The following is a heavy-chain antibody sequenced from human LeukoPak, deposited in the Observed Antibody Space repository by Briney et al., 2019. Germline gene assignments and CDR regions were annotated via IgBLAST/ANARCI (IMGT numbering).Heavy chain of an antibody. V-gene: IGHV1-2*02. CDR1: GYTFTGYY. CDR2: INPDSGGT. D-gene: IGHD5-18*01. CDR3: ARGGLYSYGLQEGSGRGSSHDY. J-gene: IGHJ4*02. Sequence: GASVTVSCTASGYTFTGYYMHWVRQAPGQGLEGMGGINPDSGGTNYAQKFQGRVTMARDTSISTAYMELTRLRSDDTAVYYCARGGLYSYGLQEGSGRGSSHDYWGQGTLVTVSS.